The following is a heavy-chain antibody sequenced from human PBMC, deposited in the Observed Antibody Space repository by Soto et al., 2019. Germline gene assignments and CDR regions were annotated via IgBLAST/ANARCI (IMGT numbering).Heavy chain of an antibody. CDR1: GFTFSSYA. V-gene: IGHV3-23*01. CDR3: ARVYFDWYVDY. D-gene: IGHD3-9*01. CDR2: ISGSGGST. J-gene: IGHJ4*02. Sequence: GALRLSCAASGFTFSSYAMSWVRQAPGKGLEWVSAISGSGGSTYYADSVKGRFTISRDNSKNTLYLQMNSLRAEDTAVYYCARVYFDWYVDYWGQGTLVTVSS.